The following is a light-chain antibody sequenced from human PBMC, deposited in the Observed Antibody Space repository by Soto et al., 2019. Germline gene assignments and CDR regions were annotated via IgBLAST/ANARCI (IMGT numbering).Light chain of an antibody. CDR1: QRISNF. Sequence: DIQVTQSPSFRSTSAGDRVTIFCRSSQRISNFLHWYQQKPGKAPKLLIYAASNLESGVPPRFGGSGSGTDFTLTISSLQPADFATYYCQQTYSAPITFGQGTRLEIK. V-gene: IGKV1-39*01. J-gene: IGKJ5*01. CDR3: QQTYSAPIT. CDR2: AAS.